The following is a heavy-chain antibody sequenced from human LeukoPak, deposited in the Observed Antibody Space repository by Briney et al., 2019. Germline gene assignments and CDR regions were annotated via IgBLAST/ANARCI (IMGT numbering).Heavy chain of an antibody. V-gene: IGHV4-34*01. CDR1: GFTFSSYS. J-gene: IGHJ4*02. D-gene: IGHD3-22*01. CDR3: ARGSSSGYYWRHSNFFDY. CDR2: INHSGST. Sequence: GSLRLSCAASGFTFSSYSMNWVRQPPGKGLEWIGEINHSGSTNYNPSLKSRVTISVDTSKNQFSLKLSSVTAADTTVYYCARGSSSGYYWRHSNFFDYWGQGTLVTVSS.